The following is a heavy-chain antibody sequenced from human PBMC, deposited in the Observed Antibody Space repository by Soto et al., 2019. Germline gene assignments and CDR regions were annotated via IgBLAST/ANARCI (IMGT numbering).Heavy chain of an antibody. Sequence: EVQVVESGGDLVQPGGSLRLSCAASAFTVSSNYMTWVRQAPGKGLEWVAVIYTSGNTDYADSVKGRFTISRDNSKNEVSLQMNSLRTEDTAVYYCARGRATAISFVFDYWGQGTLVTVSS. V-gene: IGHV3-66*01. D-gene: IGHD5-18*01. J-gene: IGHJ4*02. CDR1: AFTVSSNY. CDR2: IYTSGNT. CDR3: ARGRATAISFVFDY.